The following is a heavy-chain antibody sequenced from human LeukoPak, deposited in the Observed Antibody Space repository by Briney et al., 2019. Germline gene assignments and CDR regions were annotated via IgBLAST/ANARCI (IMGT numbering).Heavy chain of an antibody. CDR2: IYYSGST. Sequence: SETLSLTCTVSGGSVSSGSYYWSWIRQPPGKGLEWIGYIYYSGSTNYNPSLKSRVTISVDTSKSQFSLKLSSVTAADTAVYYCARDNYDFWSGYSSYYYGMDVWGQGTTVTVSS. V-gene: IGHV4-61*01. CDR3: ARDNYDFWSGYSSYYYGMDV. CDR1: GGSVSSGSYY. D-gene: IGHD3-3*01. J-gene: IGHJ6*02.